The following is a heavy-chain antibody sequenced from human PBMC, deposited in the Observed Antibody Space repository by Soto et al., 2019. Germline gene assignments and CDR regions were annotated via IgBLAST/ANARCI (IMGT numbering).Heavy chain of an antibody. CDR3: ARSEGGSGHLGYYYGMDV. D-gene: IGHD2-15*01. CDR2: MNPNSGHT. J-gene: IGHJ6*02. Sequence: QVQLVQSGAEVKKPGASVKVSCKASGYTFTSYDINWVRQATGQGLEWMGWMNPNSGHTGYAQKFQGRVTMTRNTSISTAYMELSSLRSEDTAVYYCARSEGGSGHLGYYYGMDVWGQGTTVTVSS. CDR1: GYTFTSYD. V-gene: IGHV1-8*01.